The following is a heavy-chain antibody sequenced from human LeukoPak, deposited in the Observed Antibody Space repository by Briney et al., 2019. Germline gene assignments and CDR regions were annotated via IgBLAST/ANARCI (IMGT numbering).Heavy chain of an antibody. D-gene: IGHD3-10*01. Sequence: PGGSLRLSCAASGFTVNSNYMSWVRQAPGKGLEWVSIIYSGGNTYYADSVKGRFTISRDNSKNTLFLQMNSLRVEDTAVYYCARARPSGSGLFDYWGQGTLVTVSS. CDR3: ARARPSGSGLFDY. CDR2: IYSGGNT. V-gene: IGHV3-53*01. CDR1: GFTVNSNY. J-gene: IGHJ4*02.